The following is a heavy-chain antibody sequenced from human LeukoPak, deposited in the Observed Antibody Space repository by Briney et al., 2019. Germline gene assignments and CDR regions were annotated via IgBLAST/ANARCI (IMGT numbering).Heavy chain of an antibody. CDR2: TYYRSKWYN. Sequence: SQTHSLTCAISGDSVSSNSAAWNWIRQSPSRGLEWLGRTYYRSKWYNDYAVSVKSRITINPDTSKNQFSLQLNSVTPEDTAVYYCARDRPSALGVAHYYFDYWGQGTLVTVSS. CDR3: ARDRPSALGVAHYYFDY. J-gene: IGHJ4*02. D-gene: IGHD3-3*01. CDR1: GDSVSSNSAA. V-gene: IGHV6-1*01.